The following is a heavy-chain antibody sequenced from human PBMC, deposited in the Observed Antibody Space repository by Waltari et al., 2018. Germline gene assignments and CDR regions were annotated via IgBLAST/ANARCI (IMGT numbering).Heavy chain of an antibody. D-gene: IGHD1-26*01. CDR3: AKLHDSGSYYGDAFDI. CDR2: SRGRGGST. J-gene: IGHJ3*02. CDR1: GFTFSSYA. Sequence: EVQLVESGGGLVQPGGSLRLSCAASGFTFSSYAMSWVRQAPGKGLGGVSASRGRGGSTYYADSVKGRFTISRDNSKNTLYLQMNSLRAEDTAVYYCAKLHDSGSYYGDAFDIWGQGTMVTVSS. V-gene: IGHV3-23*04.